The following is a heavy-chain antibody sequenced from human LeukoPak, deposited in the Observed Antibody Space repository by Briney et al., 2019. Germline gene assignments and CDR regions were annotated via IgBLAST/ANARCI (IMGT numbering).Heavy chain of an antibody. CDR1: GYSFTNYW. CDR3: ARVQSPYKPLTYYYLDV. CDR2: IYPGDSDT. D-gene: IGHD1-14*01. J-gene: IGHJ6*03. Sequence: GESLKISCKGSGYSFTNYWIGWVRQMPGKGLDWMGIIYPGDSDTRYSPSFQGQVTISVDKSISTAYLQWSSLRASDTAMFYCARVQSPYKPLTYYYLDVWGKGTTVTVSS. V-gene: IGHV5-51*01.